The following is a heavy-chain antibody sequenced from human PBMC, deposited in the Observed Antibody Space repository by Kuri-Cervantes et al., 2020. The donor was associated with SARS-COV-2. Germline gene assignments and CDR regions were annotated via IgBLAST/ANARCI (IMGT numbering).Heavy chain of an antibody. D-gene: IGHD6-13*01. CDR1: GGSISSGGYY. CDR2: IYYSGST. CDR3: ARLEIPLVAAAYAY. Sequence: SETLSLTCTVSGGSISSGGYYWSWIRQPPGKGLEWIGSIYYSGSTYYNPSLKSRVTISVDTSKNQFSLKLSSVTAADTAVYYCARLEIPLVAAAYAYWGQGTLVTVSS. J-gene: IGHJ4*02. V-gene: IGHV4-39*01.